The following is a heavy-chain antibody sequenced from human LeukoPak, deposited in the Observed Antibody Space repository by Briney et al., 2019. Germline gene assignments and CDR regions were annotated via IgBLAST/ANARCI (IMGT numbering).Heavy chain of an antibody. V-gene: IGHV3-7*03. CDR3: AKVDSSSWYSGSFDY. CDR1: GFTFSSYW. CDR2: IKQDGSEK. D-gene: IGHD6-13*01. J-gene: IGHJ4*02. Sequence: GGSLRLSCAASGFTFSSYWMSWVRRAPGKGLEWVANIKQDGSEKYYVDSVKGRFTISRDNAKNSLYLQMNSLRAEDTAVYYCAKVDSSSWYSGSFDYWGQGTLVTVSS.